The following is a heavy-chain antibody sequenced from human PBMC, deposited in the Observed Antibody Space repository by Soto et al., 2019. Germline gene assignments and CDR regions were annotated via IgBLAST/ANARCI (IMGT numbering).Heavy chain of an antibody. CDR2: IYWDNYK. CDR3: ARVMGSGTVGVFDY. Sequence: QITLKESGPTLVKPTQTLTLTCTFSGFSLSSSGVGVGWIRQPPGKALEWLALIYWDNYKQYSPSLKNRITITKDTSKNQVVLKMTKMEPVDTGKYYCARVMGSGTVGVFDYWGQGTLVTVSS. CDR1: GFSLSSSGVG. V-gene: IGHV2-5*02. D-gene: IGHD6-13*01. J-gene: IGHJ4*02.